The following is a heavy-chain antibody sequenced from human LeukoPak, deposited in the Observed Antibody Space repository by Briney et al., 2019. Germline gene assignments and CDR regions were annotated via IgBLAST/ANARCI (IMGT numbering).Heavy chain of an antibody. Sequence: PSETLSLTCAVYGGSFSGYYWSWIRQPPGKGLEWIGEINHSGSTNYNPSLKSRVTISVDTSKNQFSLKLSSVTAADTAVYYCARDSEYGPNWFDPWGQGTLVTVSS. D-gene: IGHD2/OR15-2a*01. CDR2: INHSGST. CDR1: GGSFSGYY. CDR3: ARDSEYGPNWFDP. J-gene: IGHJ5*02. V-gene: IGHV4-34*01.